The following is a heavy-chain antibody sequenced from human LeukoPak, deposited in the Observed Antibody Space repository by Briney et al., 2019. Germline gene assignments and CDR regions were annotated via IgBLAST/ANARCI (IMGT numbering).Heavy chain of an antibody. Sequence: EGSLRLSCAASGFTFSSFEMNWVRQAPGKGLEWVSSIYIGGSTYYADSVKGRFTISRDNPNNTLYLQMHSLRAEDTAVYYCAREISRFGIWGQGTLVTVSS. D-gene: IGHD3-16*01. J-gene: IGHJ4*02. V-gene: IGHV3-66*01. CDR1: GFTFSSFE. CDR2: IYIGGST. CDR3: AREISRFGI.